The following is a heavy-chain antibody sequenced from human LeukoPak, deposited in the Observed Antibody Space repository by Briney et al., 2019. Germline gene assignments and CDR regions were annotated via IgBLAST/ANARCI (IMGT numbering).Heavy chain of an antibody. D-gene: IGHD6-13*01. V-gene: IGHV4-59*01. CDR1: GGSISSYY. J-gene: IGHJ4*02. CDR2: IYYSGST. CDR3: ARGVYSSSWPFDY. Sequence: SETLSLTCTVSGGSISSYYWSWIRQPPGKGLEWIGYIYYSGSTNYNPSLKSRVTISVDTSKNQFSLKLSSVTAADTAVYYCARGVYSSSWPFDYWGQGTLVTASS.